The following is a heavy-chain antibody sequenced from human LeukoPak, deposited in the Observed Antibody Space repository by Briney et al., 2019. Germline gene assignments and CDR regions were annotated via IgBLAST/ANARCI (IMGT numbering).Heavy chain of an antibody. J-gene: IGHJ4*02. CDR3: AKDCVTMIVVEDHYFDY. Sequence: PGGSLRLSCAASGFTFSSYGMHWVRQAPGKGLEWVAFIRYDGSNKYYADSVKGRFTISRDNSKNTLYLQMNSLRAEDTAVYYCAKDCVTMIVVEDHYFDYWGQGTLVTVSS. V-gene: IGHV3-30*02. D-gene: IGHD3-22*01. CDR1: GFTFSSYG. CDR2: IRYDGSNK.